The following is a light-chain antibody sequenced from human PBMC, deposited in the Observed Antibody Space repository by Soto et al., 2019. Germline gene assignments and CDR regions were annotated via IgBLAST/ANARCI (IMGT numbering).Light chain of an antibody. Sequence: DIQLTQSPSFLSASVGDRVTITCRASQGISSYLAWYQQKPGKAPKLLIYAASTLQSGVPSRFSGSGSGTEFTLTISSLQPEDFATYYCQQLNRPRFSFGQGTRLEIK. CDR1: QGISSY. CDR3: QQLNRPRFS. CDR2: AAS. V-gene: IGKV1-9*01. J-gene: IGKJ5*01.